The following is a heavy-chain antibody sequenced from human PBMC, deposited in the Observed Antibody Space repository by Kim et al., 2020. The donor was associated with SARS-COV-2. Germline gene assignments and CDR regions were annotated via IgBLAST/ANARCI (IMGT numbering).Heavy chain of an antibody. CDR3: AKQISPAVDGAHDY. CDR2: IIGLGART. CDR1: GFTFSSFA. Sequence: GGSLRLSCAASGFTFSSFAMSWVRQAPGKGLEWVSSIIGLGARTYYADSVRGRFTIARDNSNKMLYLQLNSLRADDTAVYYCAKQISPAVDGAHDYWGQGTLVTVSS. D-gene: IGHD1-26*01. J-gene: IGHJ4*02. V-gene: IGHV3-23*01.